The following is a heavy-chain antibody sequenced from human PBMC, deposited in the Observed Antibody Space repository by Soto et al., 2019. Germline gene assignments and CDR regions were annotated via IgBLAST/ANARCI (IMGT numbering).Heavy chain of an antibody. V-gene: IGHV1-8*01. CDR1: GYTFTNYD. D-gene: IGHD5-12*01. CDR2: MNPNSGNT. J-gene: IGHJ6*03. Sequence: QVQLVQSGAEVQKPGASVKVSCKASGYTFTNYDIIWVRQATGQGLEWMGWMNPNSGNTGYAQKFQGRVTMTRNTSMSTANMELSNLRSEDTAVYYCARGLRGYSDYDHSYYYYYMDVWGKGTTVTVSS. CDR3: ARGLRGYSDYDHSYYYYYMDV.